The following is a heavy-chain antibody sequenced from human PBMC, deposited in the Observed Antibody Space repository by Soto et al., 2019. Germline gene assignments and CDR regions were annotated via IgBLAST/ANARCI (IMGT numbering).Heavy chain of an antibody. D-gene: IGHD3-16*01. V-gene: IGHV1-18*01. CDR1: GYTFSDYG. Sequence: QVQLVQSGAEVKKPGASVKVSCKASGYTFSDYGITWVRQAPGQGLEWMGWINAYSGNTNYAQKLQGRVTMTTDTSKSTAYMELRSLTSDDTAVYYCARVWRMIDYWGQGTLVTVSS. J-gene: IGHJ4*02. CDR3: ARVWRMIDY. CDR2: INAYSGNT.